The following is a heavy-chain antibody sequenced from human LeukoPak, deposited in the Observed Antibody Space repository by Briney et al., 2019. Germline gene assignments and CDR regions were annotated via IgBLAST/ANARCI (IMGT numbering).Heavy chain of an antibody. J-gene: IGHJ4*02. CDR3: GMWGG. D-gene: IGHD3-16*01. V-gene: IGHV3-74*01. Sequence: GGSLRLSCAASGFMFSLYWMHWVRQAPGKGLVWVSRIEGGETSTNYADFVKGRFTISRDNAKNTVYLQMNSLRVEDTAVYYCGMWGGWGQGTLVTVSS. CDR1: GFMFSLYW. CDR2: IEGGETST.